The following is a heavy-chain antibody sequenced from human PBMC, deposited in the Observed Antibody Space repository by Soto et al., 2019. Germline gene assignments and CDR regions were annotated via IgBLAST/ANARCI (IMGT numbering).Heavy chain of an antibody. J-gene: IGHJ4*02. CDR1: GFTFSSYS. D-gene: IGHD4-17*01. V-gene: IGHV3-48*01. Sequence: EVQLVESGGGLVQPGGSLRLSCAASGFTFSSYSMNWVRQAPGKGLEWVSYISISSSTIYYADSVKGRFTISRDNAKNSLYLQMNSLRAEDTAVYYCARISRYGEYDYWGQGTLVTVSS. CDR3: ARISRYGEYDY. CDR2: ISISSSTI.